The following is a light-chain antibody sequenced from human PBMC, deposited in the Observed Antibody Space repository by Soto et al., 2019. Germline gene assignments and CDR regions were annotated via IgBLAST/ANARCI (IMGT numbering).Light chain of an antibody. Sequence: EIVLAQSPGTLSLSPGERATLSCRASQGVSSHSLAWYQQKPGQAPRLLIYGTSSRATGIPDRFSGSGSGTYFTLTIRRLEPEDFAVYYCQRYNNWPLTFGGGTKV. CDR1: QGVSSHS. J-gene: IGKJ4*01. CDR3: QRYNNWPLT. V-gene: IGKV3-20*01. CDR2: GTS.